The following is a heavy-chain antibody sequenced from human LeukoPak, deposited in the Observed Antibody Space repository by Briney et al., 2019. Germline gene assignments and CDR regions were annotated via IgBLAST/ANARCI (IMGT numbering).Heavy chain of an antibody. CDR2: MPYSGST. CDR1: GGSISNSSYY. J-gene: IGHJ4*02. D-gene: IGHD5-18*01. CDR3: ARSDTALVLDY. Sequence: TSETLSLTCTVSGGSISNSSYYWGWIRQPPGKGLEWIGSMPYSGSTYYNPSLKSRVTISVDTSKNQFSLKLSSVTAADTAVYYCARSDTALVLDYWGQGTLVTVSS. V-gene: IGHV4-39*01.